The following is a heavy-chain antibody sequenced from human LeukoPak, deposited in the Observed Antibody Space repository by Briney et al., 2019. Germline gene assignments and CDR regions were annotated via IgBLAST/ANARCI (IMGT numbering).Heavy chain of an antibody. CDR2: INHSGST. D-gene: IGHD3-3*01. CDR1: GGSFSGYY. CDR3: AVRGSLWSGYLRGKYYFDY. J-gene: IGHJ4*02. V-gene: IGHV4-34*01. Sequence: PSETLSLTCAVYGGSFSGYYWSWIRQPPGKGLEWIGEINHSGSTNYNPSLKSRVTISVDTSKNQFSLKLSSVTAAGTAVYYCAVRGSLWSGYLRGKYYFDYWGQGTLVTVSS.